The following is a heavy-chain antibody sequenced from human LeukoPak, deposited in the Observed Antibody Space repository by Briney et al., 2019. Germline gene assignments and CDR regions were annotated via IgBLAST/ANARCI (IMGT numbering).Heavy chain of an antibody. J-gene: IGHJ4*02. Sequence: GGSLRLSCAASGFTFDDYAMHWVRQAPGKGLEWVSLISGDGGSTYYADSVKGRFTISRDNSKDSLYLQMNSLRTEDTALYYCANGDTAMVTGDYWGQGTLVTVSS. V-gene: IGHV3-43*02. CDR2: ISGDGGST. CDR1: GFTFDDYA. D-gene: IGHD5-18*01. CDR3: ANGDTAMVTGDY.